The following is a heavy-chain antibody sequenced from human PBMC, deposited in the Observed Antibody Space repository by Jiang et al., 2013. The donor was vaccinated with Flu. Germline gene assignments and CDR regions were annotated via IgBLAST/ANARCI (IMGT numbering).Heavy chain of an antibody. V-gene: IGHV1-18*04. J-gene: IGHJ3*02. CDR2: ISGYNGNT. CDR1: GYTFTSYG. D-gene: IGHD3-16*02. CDR3: AREGFITKILGDAFDI. Sequence: EVKKPGAAVKVSCKASGYTFTSYGINWVRQAPGQGLEWMGWISGYNGNTDYAQKFQGRVTMTTDTSTTTAYMELRGLRSDDTAVYYCAREGFITKILGDAFDIWGQGTMVTVSS.